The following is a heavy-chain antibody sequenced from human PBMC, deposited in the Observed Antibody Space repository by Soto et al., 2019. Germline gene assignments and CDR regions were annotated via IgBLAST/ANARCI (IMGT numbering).Heavy chain of an antibody. D-gene: IGHD3-3*01. Sequence: ASVKVSCKASGYTFTSYDINWVRQATGQGLEWMGWMNPNSGNTGYAQKFQGRVTMTRNTSISTAYMELSSLRSEDTAVYYCATRRSTIFGVATDAFDIWGQGTMVTVSS. J-gene: IGHJ3*02. V-gene: IGHV1-8*01. CDR1: GYTFTSYD. CDR2: MNPNSGNT. CDR3: ATRRSTIFGVATDAFDI.